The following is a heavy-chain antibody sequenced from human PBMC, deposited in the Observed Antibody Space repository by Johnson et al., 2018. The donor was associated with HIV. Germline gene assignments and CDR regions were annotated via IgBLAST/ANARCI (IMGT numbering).Heavy chain of an antibody. D-gene: IGHD1-26*01. CDR2: ISWNSGSI. CDR3: AKMGYSGSYYVGAFDI. J-gene: IGHJ3*02. V-gene: IGHV3-9*01. Sequence: VQLVESGGGLVQPGRSLRLSCAASGFTFDDYAMHWVRQAPGKGLEWVSGISWNSGSIGYADSVKGRFTISRDNSKNTLFLQMKSLRAEDTAVYHCAKMGYSGSYYVGAFDIWGQGTMVTVSS. CDR1: GFTFDDYA.